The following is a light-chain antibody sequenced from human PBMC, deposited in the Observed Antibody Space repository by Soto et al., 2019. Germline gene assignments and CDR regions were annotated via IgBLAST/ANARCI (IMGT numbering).Light chain of an antibody. Sequence: DIQMTQSPSSLSASVGDRVTITCRASQGISNYLAWYQQKPGKVPQLLIYAASTLQSGVTSRFSGSASGTDFTLTIISLQPEDVATYNCQKYNSAPGTFGQGNKEEIK. CDR3: QKYNSAPGT. CDR1: QGISNY. J-gene: IGKJ1*01. V-gene: IGKV1-27*01. CDR2: AAS.